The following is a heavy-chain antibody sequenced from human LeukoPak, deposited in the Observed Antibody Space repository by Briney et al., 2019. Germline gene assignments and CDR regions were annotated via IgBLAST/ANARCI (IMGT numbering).Heavy chain of an antibody. J-gene: IGHJ4*02. V-gene: IGHV3-48*04. CDR3: ARGLSGYASSLGY. CDR1: GFTFSSYS. Sequence: GGSLRLSCAASGFTFSSYSMMWVRQAPGKGLEWVSYISSSSTTIHYADSVRGRFSISRDNAKNTLYLQMNSLRAEDTAVYYCARGLSGYASSLGYWGQGTLVTVSA. CDR2: ISSSSTTI. D-gene: IGHD6-6*01.